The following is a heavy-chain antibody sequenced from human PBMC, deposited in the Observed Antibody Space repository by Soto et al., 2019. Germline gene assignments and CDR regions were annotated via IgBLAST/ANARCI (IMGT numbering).Heavy chain of an antibody. CDR2: IYYSGST. Sequence: SETLSLTCTVSGGSISSYYWSWIRQPPGKGLEWIGYIYYSGSTNYNPSLKSRVTISVDTSKNQFSLKLSSVTAADTAVYYCARGGILTGYYFDYWGQGTLVTVSS. V-gene: IGHV4-59*01. CDR3: ARGGILTGYYFDY. CDR1: GGSISSYY. D-gene: IGHD3-9*01. J-gene: IGHJ4*02.